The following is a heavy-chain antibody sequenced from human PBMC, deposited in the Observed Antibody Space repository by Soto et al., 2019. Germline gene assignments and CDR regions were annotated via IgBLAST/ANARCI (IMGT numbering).Heavy chain of an antibody. CDR1: GYTFTGYY. CDR2: INPNSGGT. CDR3: ARARVRKNYDFWSGYPLYYGMDV. Sequence: AASVKVSCKASGYTFTGYYMHWVRQAPGQGLEWMGWINPNSGGTNYAQKFQGWVTMTRDTSISTAYMELSRLRSDDTAVYYCARARVRKNYDFWSGYPLYYGMDVWGQGTTVTVSS. V-gene: IGHV1-2*04. J-gene: IGHJ6*02. D-gene: IGHD3-3*01.